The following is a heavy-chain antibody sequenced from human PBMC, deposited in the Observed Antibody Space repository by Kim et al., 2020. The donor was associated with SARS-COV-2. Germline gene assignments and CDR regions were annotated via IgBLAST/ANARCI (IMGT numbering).Heavy chain of an antibody. CDR1: GFTFSSYS. V-gene: IGHV3-21*01. D-gene: IGHD1-7*01. CDR3: ARDQNFPDAFDI. Sequence: GGSLRLSCAASGFTFSSYSMNWVRQAPGKGLEWVSSISSSSSYIYYADSVKGRFTISRDNAKNSLYLQMNSLRAEDTAVYYCARDQNFPDAFDIWGQGTLVTVSS. J-gene: IGHJ3*02. CDR2: ISSSSSYI.